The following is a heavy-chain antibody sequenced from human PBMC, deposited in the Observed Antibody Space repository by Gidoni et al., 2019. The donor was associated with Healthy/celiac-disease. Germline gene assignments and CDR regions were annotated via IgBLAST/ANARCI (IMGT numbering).Heavy chain of an antibody. D-gene: IGHD1-26*01. V-gene: IGHV4-34*01. J-gene: IGHJ4*02. CDR3: ARGLRGSLDY. CDR1: GGSFSGYY. Sequence: QVQLQQWGAGLLMPSETLSITCAVHGGSFSGYYWSWVRQPPGKGLEWIGEINHSGRTNYNPSLKSRVTISVDTSKNQFSLKRSSVTAAETAVYYCARGLRGSLDYWGQGTLVTVSS. CDR2: INHSGRT.